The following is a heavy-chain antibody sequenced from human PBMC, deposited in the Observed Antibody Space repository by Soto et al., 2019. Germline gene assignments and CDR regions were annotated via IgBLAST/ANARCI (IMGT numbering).Heavy chain of an antibody. CDR2: IRAYNGNT. CDR1: GYTFTSYG. Sequence: QVQLVQSGTEVKKPGASVKVSCKASGYTFTSYGISWVRQAPGQGLEWMGWIRAYNGNTKYAQKLQGRVTMTTDTTASTAYRELRSLSSDDTALEYCARDAPPEDYWGQGTLVTVSS. CDR3: ARDAPPEDY. J-gene: IGHJ4*02. V-gene: IGHV1-18*01.